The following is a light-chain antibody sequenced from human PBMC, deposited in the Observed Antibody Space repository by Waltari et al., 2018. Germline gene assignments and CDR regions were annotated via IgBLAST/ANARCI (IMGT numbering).Light chain of an antibody. Sequence: QSALTQPPSASGSPGQSVTISCTGTSSDIGDYNFVSWYQQHPGNAPKLMIYEVSKRPSGVPDRFSGSKSGYTASLTVSGLQAEDEAEYYCSSYGGRNNLIFGGGTKLTVL. CDR3: SSYGGRNNLI. CDR1: SSDIGDYNF. J-gene: IGLJ2*01. V-gene: IGLV2-8*01. CDR2: EVS.